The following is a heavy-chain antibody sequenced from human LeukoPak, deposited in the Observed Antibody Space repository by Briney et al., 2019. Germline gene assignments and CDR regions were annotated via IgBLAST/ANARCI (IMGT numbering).Heavy chain of an antibody. V-gene: IGHV4-31*03. D-gene: IGHD6-13*01. Sequence: PSETLSLTCTVSGGSISSGGYYWSWIRQHPGKGLEWIGYIYYSGSTYYNPSLKSRVTISVDTSKNQFSLKLSSVTAADTAVYYCARGSQSIIAAAGPFFDYWGQGTLVTVSS. CDR1: GGSISSGGYY. CDR2: IYYSGST. J-gene: IGHJ4*02. CDR3: ARGSQSIIAAAGPFFDY.